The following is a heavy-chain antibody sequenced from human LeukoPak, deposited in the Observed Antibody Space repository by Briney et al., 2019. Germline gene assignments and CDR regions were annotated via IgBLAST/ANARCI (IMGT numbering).Heavy chain of an antibody. D-gene: IGHD4-23*01. J-gene: IGHJ3*02. V-gene: IGHV3-73*01. Sequence: PGGSPRLSCAASGFTFSGSAMHWVRQASGKGLEWVGRIRSKANSYATAYAASVKGRFTISRDDSKNTAYLQMNSLKTEDTAVYYCTRYGDYGGNSAAFDIWGQGTMVTVSS. CDR1: GFTFSGSA. CDR2: IRSKANSYAT. CDR3: TRYGDYGGNSAAFDI.